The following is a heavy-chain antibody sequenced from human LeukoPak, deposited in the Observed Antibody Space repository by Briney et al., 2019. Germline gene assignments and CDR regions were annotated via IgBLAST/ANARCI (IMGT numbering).Heavy chain of an antibody. CDR1: GFSVSNTY. J-gene: IGHJ4*02. V-gene: IGHV3-53*05. CDR3: ARGNVNMVATIEDY. D-gene: IGHD5-12*01. CDR2: IYSGDSGVST. Sequence: QPGGSLRLSCAASGFSVSNTYMSWVRQAPGKGLEWVSVIYSGDSGVSTYYADSVKGRFTVSRDNSKSTLYLEMTSLRAEDTALYYCARGNVNMVATIEDYWGQGTLVTVSS.